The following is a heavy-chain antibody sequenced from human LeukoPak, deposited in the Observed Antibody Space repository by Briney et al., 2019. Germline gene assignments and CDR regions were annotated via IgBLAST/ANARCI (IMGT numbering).Heavy chain of an antibody. V-gene: IGHV3-7*01. CDR2: MNQDGSEK. CDR3: ATYTHWVAGDV. Sequence: GGSLRLSCAASGFTFSESWMSWVRQAPGKGLEWVANMNQDGSEKDYVDSVKGRFTISRDNARESLYLQMSSLRAENTAVYYCATYTHWVAGDVWGHGTTVTVSS. CDR1: GFTFSESW. J-gene: IGHJ6*02. D-gene: IGHD3-16*01.